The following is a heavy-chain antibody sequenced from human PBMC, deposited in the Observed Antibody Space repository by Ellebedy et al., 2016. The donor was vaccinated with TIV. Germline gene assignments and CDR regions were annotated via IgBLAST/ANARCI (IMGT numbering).Heavy chain of an antibody. D-gene: IGHD2-15*01. CDR1: GFIFSSYW. CDR3: ARNVGGGSDFYDYFDY. V-gene: IGHV3-7*02. CDR2: IKQDGSEE. Sequence: PGGSLRLSCAASGFIFSSYWMSWVRQAPGKGLEWVANIKQDGSEEYYVDSVKGRFTISRDNAKNSLYLQMNSLRAEDTAVYYCARNVGGGSDFYDYFDYWGQGTLVTVSS. J-gene: IGHJ4*02.